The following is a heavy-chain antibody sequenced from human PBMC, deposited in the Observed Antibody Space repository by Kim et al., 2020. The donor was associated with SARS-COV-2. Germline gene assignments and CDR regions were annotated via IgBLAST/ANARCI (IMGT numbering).Heavy chain of an antibody. D-gene: IGHD3-10*01. J-gene: IGHJ5*02. CDR2: ISVYKGDT. CDR3: AREVGDGSGSYNPLCWFDP. Sequence: ASVKVSCKASGYTFTTYAISWVRQAPGQGLEWMGWISVYKGDTKYAQKLQGRVTMTKDTSTSTAYMELRGLRSDDTAVYYCAREVGDGSGSYNPLCWFDPWGQGTLVTVSS. V-gene: IGHV1-18*04. CDR1: GYTFTTYA.